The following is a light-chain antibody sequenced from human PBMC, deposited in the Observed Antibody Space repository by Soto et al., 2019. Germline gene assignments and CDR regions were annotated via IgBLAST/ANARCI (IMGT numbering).Light chain of an antibody. Sequence: AIQMTQSPSSLSASVGDRVTITCRASQGIRFDFAWYQQKPGKAPELLIYAASTLQSGVPSRFSGSGSATDFTLTISSLQPEDFATYFCLQDYNYPPTFGQGTKLEIK. CDR3: LQDYNYPPT. J-gene: IGKJ2*01. CDR1: QGIRFD. V-gene: IGKV1-6*01. CDR2: AAS.